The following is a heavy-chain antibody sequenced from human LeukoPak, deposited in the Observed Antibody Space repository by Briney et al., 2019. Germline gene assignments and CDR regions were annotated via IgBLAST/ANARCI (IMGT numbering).Heavy chain of an antibody. J-gene: IGHJ4*02. CDR2: VVPMFGTA. Sequence: GASVKVSCKASGYTFTSYSMHWLRQAPGQGLEWMGGVVPMFGTANYAQKFQGRVTITTDGSSNTAYMQLSSLRSEDTAVYYCATVVTNHCFNYWGQGTLVTVSS. D-gene: IGHD4-23*01. V-gene: IGHV1-69*05. CDR3: ATVVTNHCFNY. CDR1: GYTFTSYS.